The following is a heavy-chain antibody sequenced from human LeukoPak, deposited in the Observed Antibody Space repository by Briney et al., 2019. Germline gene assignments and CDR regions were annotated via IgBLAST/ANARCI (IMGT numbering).Heavy chain of an antibody. D-gene: IGHD5-18*01. CDR1: GYTFTGYY. J-gene: IGHJ3*01. Sequence: ASVKVSCKASGYTFTGYYMHWVRQAPGQGLEWMAWINPNSGGTSYAQKFQGRVTMTRDTSISTAYMELSSLKSDDTAVYYCARAFTYSSGYDFWGQGTVVTVSS. CDR2: INPNSGGT. CDR3: ARAFTYSSGYDF. V-gene: IGHV1-2*02.